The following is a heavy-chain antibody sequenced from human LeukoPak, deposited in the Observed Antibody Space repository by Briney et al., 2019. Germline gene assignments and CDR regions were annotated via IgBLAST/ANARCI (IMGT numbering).Heavy chain of an antibody. Sequence: SLTVSCSASGFRFDAYAMSWVRQAPGKGVEWVGFIRSKAYGAKTNYAASVEGRFIISRDDSRSIVHLQMNSLRIEYTAMYFCARVNYYDSTSFYYGYFAYGGQGAPVTVSS. J-gene: IGHJ4*03. CDR3: ARVNYYDSTSFYYGYFAY. CDR2: IRSKAYGAKT. V-gene: IGHV3-49*04. D-gene: IGHD3-22*01. CDR1: GFRFDAYA.